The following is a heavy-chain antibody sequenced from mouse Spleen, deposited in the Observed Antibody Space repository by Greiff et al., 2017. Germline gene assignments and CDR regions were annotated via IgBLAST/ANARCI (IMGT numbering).Heavy chain of an antibody. V-gene: IGHV7-3*01. J-gene: IGHJ1*01. Sequence: EVKLVESGGGLVQPGGSLSLSCAASGFTFTDYYMSWVRQPPGKALEWLGFIRNKANGYTTEYSASVKGRFTISRDNSQSILYLQMNALRAEDSATYYCARSYLSPWWYFDVWGAGTTVTVSS. CDR1: GFTFTDYY. CDR2: IRNKANGYTT. D-gene: IGHD6-2*01. CDR3: ARSYLSPWWYFDV.